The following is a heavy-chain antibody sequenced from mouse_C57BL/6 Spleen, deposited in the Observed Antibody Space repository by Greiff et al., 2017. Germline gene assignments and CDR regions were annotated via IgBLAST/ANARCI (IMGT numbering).Heavy chain of an antibody. CDR1: GYTFTSYC. V-gene: IGHV1-76*01. CDR3: ARWGSVDY. CDR2: INPGGGYT. J-gene: IGHJ4*01. Sequence: VQLQQPGAELVKPGASVKLSCKASGYTFTSYCINWVKQRPGQGLEWIATINPGGGYTYYNEKFKGKSTLTADKSSSTAYMQLSSLTSEDASVYYCARWGSVDYWGQGTSVTVSS.